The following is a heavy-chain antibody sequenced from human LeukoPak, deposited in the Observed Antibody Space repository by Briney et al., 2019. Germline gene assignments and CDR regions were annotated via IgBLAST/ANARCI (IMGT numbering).Heavy chain of an antibody. V-gene: IGHV3-7*01. CDR3: ARVFRSEYYYDSSGYSYYFDY. CDR2: IKQDGSEK. CDR1: GFTFSSYW. Sequence: GGSLRLSCAASGFTFSSYWMSWVRQAPGKGLEWVANIKQDGSEKYYVDSVKGRFTISRDNSKNTLYLQMNSLRAEDTAVYYCARVFRSEYYYDSSGYSYYFDYWGQGTLVTVSS. D-gene: IGHD3-22*01. J-gene: IGHJ4*02.